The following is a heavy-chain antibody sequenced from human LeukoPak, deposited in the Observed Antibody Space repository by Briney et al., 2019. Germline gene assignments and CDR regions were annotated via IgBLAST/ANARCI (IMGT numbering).Heavy chain of an antibody. Sequence: GGSLRLSCAASGFTFSSYSMHWVRQAPGKGLEWVALTSYDGSNKYYADSVEGRFTISRDNSKNTLYLQMNSLRTEDTAMYYCAKDMGYTFGHAFDYWGQGTLVTVFS. V-gene: IGHV3-30-3*01. CDR2: TSYDGSNK. D-gene: IGHD5-18*01. CDR3: AKDMGYTFGHAFDY. J-gene: IGHJ4*02. CDR1: GFTFSSYS.